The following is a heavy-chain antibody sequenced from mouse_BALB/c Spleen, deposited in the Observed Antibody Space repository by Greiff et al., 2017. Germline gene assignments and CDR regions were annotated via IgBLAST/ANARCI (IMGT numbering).Heavy chain of an antibody. CDR3: ARDYRSWFAY. D-gene: IGHD2-14*01. CDR2: INPSNGRT. CDR1: GYTFTSYW. V-gene: IGHV1S81*02. Sequence: VQLQQPGAELVKPGASVKLSCKASGYTFTSYWMHWVKQRPGQGLEWIGEINPSNGRTNYNEKFKSKATLTVDKSSSTAYMQLSSLTSEDSAVYYCARDYRSWFAYWGQGTLVTVSA. J-gene: IGHJ3*01.